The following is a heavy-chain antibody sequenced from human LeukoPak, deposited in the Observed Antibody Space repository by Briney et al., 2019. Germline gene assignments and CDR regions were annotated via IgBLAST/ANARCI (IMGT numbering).Heavy chain of an antibody. D-gene: IGHD6-13*01. CDR3: TTHRGYSSSPTFDY. J-gene: IGHJ4*02. CDR2: IERKTDGATT. V-gene: IGHV3-15*04. Sequence: PGGSLRLSCAASGFTFSNAWMSWVGQAPGKGLEWVGRIERKTDGATTDYAAPVKGRFTISRDDSKNTLYLQMNSLKTEDTAVRYCTTHRGYSSSPTFDYWGQGTLVTVPS. CDR1: GFTFSNAW.